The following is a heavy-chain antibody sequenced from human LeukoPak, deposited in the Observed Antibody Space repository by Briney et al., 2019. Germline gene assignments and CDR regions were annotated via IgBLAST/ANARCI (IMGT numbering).Heavy chain of an antibody. CDR3: ARSIAAAGHYYYYGMDV. D-gene: IGHD6-13*01. J-gene: IGHJ6*02. Sequence: SETLSLTCTVSGGSISSHYWSWIRQPPGKGLEWIGYIYYSGSTNYNPSLKSRVTMSVDTSKNQFSLKLSSVTAADTAVYYCARSIAAAGHYYYYGMDVWGQGTTVTVSS. CDR2: IYYSGST. V-gene: IGHV4-59*11. CDR1: GGSISSHY.